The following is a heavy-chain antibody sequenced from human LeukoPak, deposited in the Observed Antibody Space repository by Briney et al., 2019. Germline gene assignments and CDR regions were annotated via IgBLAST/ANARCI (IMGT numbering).Heavy chain of an antibody. CDR2: MNPDSGKT. CDR1: GYSFPRYH. Sequence: ASVKVSCKASGYSFPRYHFHWVRQATGQGLEWMGWMNPDSGKTGYSQKFQGRVTMTRNISISTAYMELSGLRSDDTAVYFCARAIAAARTEDWGQGTLVTVSS. CDR3: ARAIAAARTED. V-gene: IGHV1-8*01. D-gene: IGHD6-13*01. J-gene: IGHJ4*02.